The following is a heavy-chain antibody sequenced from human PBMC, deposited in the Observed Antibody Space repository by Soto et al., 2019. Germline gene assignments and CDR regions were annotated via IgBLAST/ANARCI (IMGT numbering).Heavy chain of an antibody. V-gene: IGHV1-69*13. CDR2: IIPIFGTA. CDR3: AREGCSGGSCYGAYYYGMDV. D-gene: IGHD2-15*01. J-gene: IGHJ6*02. CDR1: GGTFSSYA. Sequence: SVKVSCKASGGTFSSYAISWVRQAPGQGLEWMGGIIPIFGTANYAQKFQGRVTITADESTSIAYMELSSLRSEDTAVYYCAREGCSGGSCYGAYYYGMDVWG.